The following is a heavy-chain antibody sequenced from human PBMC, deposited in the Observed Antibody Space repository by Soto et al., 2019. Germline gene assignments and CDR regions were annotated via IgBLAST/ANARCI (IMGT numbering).Heavy chain of an antibody. J-gene: IGHJ4*02. D-gene: IGHD2-15*01. Sequence: EVQLVQSGAEVKKPGESLKISCKGSGYSFSNYWIAWVRQMPGKGLEWMGIIFPADSDTKYSPSFQGQVTISADKSISTAHLQWSSLKASDTAMYYCASSVVVPSTMNYFDYWGQGSLVTVSS. CDR1: GYSFSNYW. CDR2: IFPADSDT. V-gene: IGHV5-51*01. CDR3: ASSVVVPSTMNYFDY.